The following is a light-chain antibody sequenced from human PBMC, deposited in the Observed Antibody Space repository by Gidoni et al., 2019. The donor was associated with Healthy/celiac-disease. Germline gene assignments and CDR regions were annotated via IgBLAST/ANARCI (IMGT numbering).Light chain of an antibody. CDR1: SSNIGNNY. V-gene: IGLV1-51*01. CDR2: DNN. J-gene: IGLJ3*02. CDR3: GTWDSSLSAGGV. Sequence: QSVLTQPPSVLAAPGQKVTISCSGSSSNIGNNYVSWYQQLPGTAPKLLIYDNNQRPSGIPDRFSGSKSCTSATLGITGLQTGDEADYYCGTWDSSLSAGGVFGGGTKLTVL.